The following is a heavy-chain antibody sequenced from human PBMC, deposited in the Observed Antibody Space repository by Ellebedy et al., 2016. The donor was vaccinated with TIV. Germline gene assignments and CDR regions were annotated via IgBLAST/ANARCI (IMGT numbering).Heavy chain of an antibody. D-gene: IGHD6-19*01. V-gene: IGHV2-70*01. J-gene: IGHJ4*02. CDR1: GFSLSTNGMC. CDR2: IDWDDEK. CDR3: ARAQAVAGTVLDY. Sequence: SGPTLVKPTQTLTLTCTFSGFSLSTNGMCVSWIRQPPGKALEWLALIDWDDEKYYTTSLKTRLTISKDTSKNQVVLTMTNLDPVDTATYYCARAQAVAGTVLDYWGQGTLVTVSS.